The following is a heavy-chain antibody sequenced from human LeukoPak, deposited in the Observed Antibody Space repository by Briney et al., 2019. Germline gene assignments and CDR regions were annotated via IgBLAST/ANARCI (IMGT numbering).Heavy chain of an antibody. CDR3: ARARLVATTEPFDY. J-gene: IGHJ4*02. V-gene: IGHV3-21*01. CDR1: GFTFSSYS. CDR2: ISSSSSYI. Sequence: GGSLRLSCAASGFTFSSYSMNWVRQAPGKGLECVSSISSSSSYIYYADSVKGRFTISRDNAKNSLYLQMNSLRAEDTAVYYCARARLVATTEPFDYWGQGTLVTVSS. D-gene: IGHD5-12*01.